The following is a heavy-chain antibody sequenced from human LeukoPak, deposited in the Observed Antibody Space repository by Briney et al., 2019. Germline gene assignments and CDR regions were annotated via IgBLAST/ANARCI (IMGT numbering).Heavy chain of an antibody. J-gene: IGHJ3*02. D-gene: IGHD3-22*01. CDR3: AKVKDYYDTSGYPLLHDAFDI. Sequence: GGSLRLSCAASGFTFSSYAMSWVRQAPGKGLEWVSAISGSGGSTYYADSVKGRFTISRDNSKNTLYLQMNSLRAGDTAVYYCAKVKDYYDTSGYPLLHDAFDIWGQGTMVTVSS. CDR2: ISGSGGST. CDR1: GFTFSSYA. V-gene: IGHV3-23*01.